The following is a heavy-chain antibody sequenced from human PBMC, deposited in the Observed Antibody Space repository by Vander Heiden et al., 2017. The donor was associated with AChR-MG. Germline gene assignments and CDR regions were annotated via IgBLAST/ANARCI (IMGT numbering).Heavy chain of an antibody. CDR2: ISYDGTNI. Sequence: QVQLVASGGGVVQPGRSLRPSCAASGFSFSSYGLHWVRQAPGKGLEWVAVISYDGTNIFYADSVKGRFTISRDNSKNTLYLQIRSLTIDDTAVYYCAKETTRGYSFGGGLDYWGQGTLVTVSS. J-gene: IGHJ4*02. CDR3: AKETTRGYSFGGGLDY. V-gene: IGHV3-30*18. CDR1: GFSFSSYG. D-gene: IGHD5-18*01.